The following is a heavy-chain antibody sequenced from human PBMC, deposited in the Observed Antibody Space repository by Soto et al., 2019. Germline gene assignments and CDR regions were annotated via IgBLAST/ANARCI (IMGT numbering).Heavy chain of an antibody. Sequence: EVQLAQSGGSLVKPGGSLRLTCAASGFIFSDYTMNWVRQAPGKGLEWVSSISRGSDYIFYADSVKGRFTISRDNARNSLYLQMSSLRAEDTAVYYCAKDSGCVNNACAYDPWGQGTLVTVSS. CDR1: GFIFSDYT. CDR3: AKDSGCVNNACAYDP. CDR2: ISRGSDYI. J-gene: IGHJ5*02. D-gene: IGHD1-20*01. V-gene: IGHV3-21*01.